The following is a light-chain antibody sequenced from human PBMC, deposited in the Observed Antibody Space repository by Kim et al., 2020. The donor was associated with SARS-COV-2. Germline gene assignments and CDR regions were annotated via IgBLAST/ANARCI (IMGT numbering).Light chain of an antibody. CDR1: QSIGRW. J-gene: IGKJ4*01. Sequence: DIQVTQSPSTLSASVGDRVTITCRASQSIGRWLAWYQQKPGKPPKILIYDVSTLQSGVPSRFSGSESGTEFTLTISSLQPDDFATYYCQQYGDYPLTFGGGTKVEI. V-gene: IGKV1-5*01. CDR2: DVS. CDR3: QQYGDYPLT.